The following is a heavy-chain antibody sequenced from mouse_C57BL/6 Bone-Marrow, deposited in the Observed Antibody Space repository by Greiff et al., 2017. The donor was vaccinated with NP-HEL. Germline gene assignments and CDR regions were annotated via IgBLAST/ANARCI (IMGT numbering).Heavy chain of an antibody. CDR3: ARSHYYGSSYEWYFDV. CDR1: GYTFTSYW. D-gene: IGHD1-1*01. V-gene: IGHV1-64*01. Sequence: QVQLQQPGAELVKPGASVKLSCKASGYTFTSYWMHWVKQRPGQGLEWIGMIHPNSGSTNYNEKLKSKATLTVDKSSSTAYMQLSSLTSEDSAVYYCARSHYYGSSYEWYFDVWGTGTTVTVSS. J-gene: IGHJ1*03. CDR2: IHPNSGST.